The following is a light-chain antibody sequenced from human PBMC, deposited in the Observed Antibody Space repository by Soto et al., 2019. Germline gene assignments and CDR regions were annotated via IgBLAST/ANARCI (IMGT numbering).Light chain of an antibody. J-gene: IGLJ1*01. CDR3: SSYTSSSTILYV. Sequence: QSALTQPASVSGSPGQSITISCTGTSSDVGGYNYVSRYQQHPGKAPKLMIYEVSNRPSGVSNRFSGSKSGNTASLTISGLQDEDEADYYCSSYTSSSTILYVFGTGTKVTVL. V-gene: IGLV2-14*01. CDR1: SSDVGGYNY. CDR2: EVS.